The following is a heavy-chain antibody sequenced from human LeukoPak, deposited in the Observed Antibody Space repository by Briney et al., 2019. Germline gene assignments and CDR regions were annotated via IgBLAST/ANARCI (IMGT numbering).Heavy chain of an antibody. Sequence: PGGSLRLSCAASGFTFSSYGMHWVRQAPGKGLEWVAVIWYDGSKKYYGDSVKGRFTISRDNSKNTLYLQMNSLRAEDTAVYYCTRDLYYYDSSGYLTEGFFDYWGQGTLVTVSS. CDR3: TRDLYYYDSSGYLTEGFFDY. J-gene: IGHJ4*02. V-gene: IGHV3-33*01. CDR2: IWYDGSKK. CDR1: GFTFSSYG. D-gene: IGHD3-22*01.